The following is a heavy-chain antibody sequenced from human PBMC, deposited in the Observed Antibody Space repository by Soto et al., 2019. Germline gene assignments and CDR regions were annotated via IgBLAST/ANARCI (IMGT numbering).Heavy chain of an antibody. Sequence: QVQLVESGGGVVQPGRSLRLSCAASGFTFSSYGMHWVRQAPGKGLEWVAVISYDGSNKYYADSVKGRFTISRDNSKNTLYLHMTSLRAEDTAVYYCAKDVGSSGYYPFDYWGQGTLVTVSS. J-gene: IGHJ4*02. V-gene: IGHV3-30*18. D-gene: IGHD3-22*01. CDR2: ISYDGSNK. CDR1: GFTFSSYG. CDR3: AKDVGSSGYYPFDY.